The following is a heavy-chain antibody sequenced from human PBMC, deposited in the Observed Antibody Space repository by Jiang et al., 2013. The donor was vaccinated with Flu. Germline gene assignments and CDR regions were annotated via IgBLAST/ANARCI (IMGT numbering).Heavy chain of an antibody. CDR1: GGSISSYY. CDR3: ARDSTSSGWIFDY. Sequence: GSGLVKPSETLSLTCTVSGGSISSYYWSWIRQPPGKGLEWIGCIYYSGSTNYNPSLKSRVTISVDTSKNQFSLKLSSVTAADTAVYYCARDSTSSGWIFDYWGQGTLVTVSS. CDR2: IYYSGST. D-gene: IGHD6-19*01. V-gene: IGHV4-59*01. J-gene: IGHJ4*02.